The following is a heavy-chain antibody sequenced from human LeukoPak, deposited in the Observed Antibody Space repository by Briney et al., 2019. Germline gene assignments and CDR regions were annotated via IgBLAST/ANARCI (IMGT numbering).Heavy chain of an antibody. CDR1: GGSISSYY. V-gene: IGHV4-59*01. CDR2: IYYSGST. Sequence: SETLSLTCTVSGGSISSYYWSWIRQPPGKGLEWIGYIYYSGSTNYNPSLKSRVTISVDTSKNQFSLKLSSVTAADTAVYYCARSIGPYYDFWSGSWYYFDYWGQGTLVTVSS. CDR3: ARSIGPYYDFWSGSWYYFDY. D-gene: IGHD3-3*01. J-gene: IGHJ4*02.